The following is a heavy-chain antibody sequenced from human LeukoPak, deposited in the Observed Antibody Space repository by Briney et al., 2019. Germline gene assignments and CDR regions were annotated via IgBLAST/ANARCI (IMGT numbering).Heavy chain of an antibody. J-gene: IGHJ4*02. CDR1: GFTFSSYS. D-gene: IGHD3-22*01. V-gene: IGHV3-21*01. Sequence: GGSLRLSCAASGFTFSSYSMNWVRQAPGKGLEWVSSISSSSSYIYYADSVKGRFTISRDNSKNTLYLQMNSLRAEDTAVFYCAKDLESYYHDSSGYRAGFDYWGQGTLVTVSS. CDR3: AKDLESYYHDSSGYRAGFDY. CDR2: ISSSSSYI.